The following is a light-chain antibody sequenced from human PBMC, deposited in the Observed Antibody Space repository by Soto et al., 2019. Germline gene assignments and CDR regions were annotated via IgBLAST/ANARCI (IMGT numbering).Light chain of an antibody. V-gene: IGLV1-47*02. J-gene: IGLJ3*02. Sequence: QSVLTRPTSASGTPGQRVTISCSGSSSNIGSNYVYWYQQLPGTAPKLLIYSNNQRPSGVPDRFSGSKSGTSASLAISGLRSEDEADYYCAAWDDSLSGWVFGGGTKVTVL. CDR3: AAWDDSLSGWV. CDR1: SSNIGSNY. CDR2: SNN.